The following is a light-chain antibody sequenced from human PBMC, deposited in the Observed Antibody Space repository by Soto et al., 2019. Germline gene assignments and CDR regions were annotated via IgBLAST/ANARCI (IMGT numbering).Light chain of an antibody. Sequence: DIQMTQSPYSLSASLGDRVTITCRASQSISSYLNWYQQKAGLAPKLLIYAASSLQSGVPSRFSGSGSGTDFTLTISSLQPEDFATYYCQQTYSTPPTFGQGTKVDI. CDR1: QSISSY. V-gene: IGKV1-39*01. CDR3: QQTYSTPPT. CDR2: AAS. J-gene: IGKJ1*01.